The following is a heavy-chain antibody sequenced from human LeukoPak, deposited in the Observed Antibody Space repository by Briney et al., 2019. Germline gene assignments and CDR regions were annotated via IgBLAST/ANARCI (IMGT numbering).Heavy chain of an antibody. J-gene: IGHJ4*02. Sequence: SETLSLTCTVSGGSISSSSYYWGWIRQPPGKGLEWIGSIYYSGSTYYNPSLKCRVTISVDTSKNQFSLKLSSVTAADTAVYYCARARGIAVAGTWGQGTLVTVSS. D-gene: IGHD6-19*01. V-gene: IGHV4-39*07. CDR1: GGSISSSSYY. CDR2: IYYSGST. CDR3: ARARGIAVAGT.